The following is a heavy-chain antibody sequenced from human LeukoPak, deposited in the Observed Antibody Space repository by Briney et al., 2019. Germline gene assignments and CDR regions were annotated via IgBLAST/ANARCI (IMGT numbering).Heavy chain of an antibody. J-gene: IGHJ4*02. CDR3: ARVRVVAAPFDY. V-gene: IGHV3-30*02. CDR2: IRYDGSNK. CDR1: GFTFSSYG. Sequence: GGSLRLSCAASGFTFSSYGMHWVRQAPGKGLEWVAFIRYDGSNKYYADSVKGRFTISRDNAKNSLYLQMNSLRAEDTAVYYCARVRVVAAPFDYWGQGTLVTVSS. D-gene: IGHD2-15*01.